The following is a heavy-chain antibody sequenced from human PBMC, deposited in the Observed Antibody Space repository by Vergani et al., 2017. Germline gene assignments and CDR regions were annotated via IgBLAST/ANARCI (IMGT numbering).Heavy chain of an antibody. CDR3: ATQSYGSGSYYPAAYYYMDV. CDR1: GGSISSGGYY. J-gene: IGHJ6*03. V-gene: IGHV4-39*07. CDR2: IYHSGST. Sequence: VQLQESGQGLVKPSETLSLTCTVSGGSISSGGYYWSWIRQHPGKGLEWIGSIYHSGSTYYNPSLKSRVTISVDTSKNQFSLKLSSVTASDTAVYYCATQSYGSGSYYPAAYYYMDVWGKGTTVTVSS. D-gene: IGHD3-10*01.